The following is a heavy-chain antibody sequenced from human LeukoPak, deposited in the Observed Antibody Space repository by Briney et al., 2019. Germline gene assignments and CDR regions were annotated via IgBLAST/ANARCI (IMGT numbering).Heavy chain of an antibody. Sequence: SETLSLTCNVSGASLSSYFWSWIRQPPGKGLEWIGYIYYDGYPNYSPSLRSRITISVEKSKSQFSLKLSSVTAADTAVYYCARDLMIAVNMVRGPSGSALDYWGQGTLVTVSS. V-gene: IGHV4-59*12. CDR1: GASLSSYF. CDR3: ARDLMIAVNMVRGPSGSALDY. D-gene: IGHD3-10*01. CDR2: IYYDGYP. J-gene: IGHJ4*02.